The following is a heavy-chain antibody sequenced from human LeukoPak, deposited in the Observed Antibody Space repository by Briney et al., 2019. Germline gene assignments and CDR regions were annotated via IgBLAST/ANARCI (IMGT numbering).Heavy chain of an antibody. CDR3: AKRKDSGGYYFFDY. CDR2: VSGGGGST. J-gene: IGHJ4*02. Sequence: GGSLRLSCAASGFTFSTYAMTWVRQAPGKGLEWVSGVSGGGGSTYYADSVKGRFTISRDNSKNTLYLQMNSLRAEDAAVYYCAKRKDSGGYYFFDYWGQGTLVTVSS. D-gene: IGHD3-22*01. CDR1: GFTFSTYA. V-gene: IGHV3-23*01.